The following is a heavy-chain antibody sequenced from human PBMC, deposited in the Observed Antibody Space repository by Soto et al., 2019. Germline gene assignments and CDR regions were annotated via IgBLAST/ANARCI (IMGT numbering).Heavy chain of an antibody. CDR1: GFTFSSYG. Sequence: GGSLRLSCAASGFTFSSYGVHWVRQAPGKGLEWVAVISYDGSNKYYADSVKGRFTISRDNAQSSVHLQMNNLRTEDTALYYCAKGRGTIVVTDAYDIWGQGTMVT. J-gene: IGHJ3*02. D-gene: IGHD3-22*01. CDR2: ISYDGSNK. V-gene: IGHV3-30*18. CDR3: AKGRGTIVVTDAYDI.